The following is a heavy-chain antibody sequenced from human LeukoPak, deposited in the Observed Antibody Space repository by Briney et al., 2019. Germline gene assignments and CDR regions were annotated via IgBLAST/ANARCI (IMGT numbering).Heavy chain of an antibody. CDR1: GYSFTNYW. CDR2: IYPGDSDT. V-gene: IGHV5-51*01. J-gene: IGHJ4*02. D-gene: IGHD6-13*01. CDR3: ARLALPIGYSSGWYWVDY. Sequence: GESLKISFKGSGYSFTNYWIGWVRQMPGKGLEWMGIIYPGDSDTRYSPSFQGQVTVSADKSISTASLQWSSQKASDTAIYYCARLALPIGYSSGWYWVDYWGQGTLVTVSS.